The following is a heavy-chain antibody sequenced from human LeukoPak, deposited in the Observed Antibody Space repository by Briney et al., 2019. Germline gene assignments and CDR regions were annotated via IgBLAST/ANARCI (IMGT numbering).Heavy chain of an antibody. Sequence: SETLSLTCAVYGGSFSGYYWSWIRQPPGKGLEWIGEINHSGSTNYNPSLKSRVTILVDTSKNQFSLKLSSVTAADTAVYYCARYGDYYFDYWGQGTLVTVSS. J-gene: IGHJ4*02. CDR3: ARYGDYYFDY. D-gene: IGHD4-17*01. CDR1: GGSFSGYY. V-gene: IGHV4-34*01. CDR2: INHSGST.